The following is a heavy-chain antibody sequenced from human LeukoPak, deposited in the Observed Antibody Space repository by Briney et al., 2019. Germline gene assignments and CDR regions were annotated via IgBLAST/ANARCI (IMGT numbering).Heavy chain of an antibody. J-gene: IGHJ4*02. CDR2: ITSSSSYI. D-gene: IGHD3-16*02. CDR1: GFTFSTYS. Sequence: GGSLRLSCAASGFTFSTYSMTWVRHAPGKGLEWVSSITSSSSYIYYADSVKGRFTISRDSAKSSLYLQMNSLRAEDTALYYCARHRTASDYWGQGTLVTVSS. V-gene: IGHV3-21*01. CDR3: ARHRTASDY.